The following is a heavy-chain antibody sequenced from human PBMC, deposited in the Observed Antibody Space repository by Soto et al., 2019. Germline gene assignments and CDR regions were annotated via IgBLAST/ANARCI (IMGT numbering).Heavy chain of an antibody. D-gene: IGHD6-13*01. CDR1: GYTFTSYT. CDR2: IHTGNGAT. J-gene: IGHJ5*02. V-gene: IGHV1-3*04. Sequence: QVQLVHSGAEVKKPGASVKVSCKASGYTFTSYTMYWVRQAPGQRLEWIGWIHTGNGATKYSQKFQGRVTITRDTSASTADMELSSLTYEDTAVYYCTRAQGIGAAAFDYFDPWGQGTLVTVSS. CDR3: TRAQGIGAAAFDYFDP.